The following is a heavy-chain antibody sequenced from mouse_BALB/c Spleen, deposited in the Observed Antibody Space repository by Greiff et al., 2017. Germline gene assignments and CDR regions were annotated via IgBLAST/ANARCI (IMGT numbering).Heavy chain of an antibody. Sequence: EVKLMESGGGLVQPGGSRKLSCAASGFTFSSFGMHWVRQAPEKGLEWVAYISSGSSTIYYADTVKGRFTISSDNPKNTLFLQMTSLRSEDTAMYYCARSNYDSEDWYFDVWGAGTTVTVSS. CDR1: GFTFSSFG. D-gene: IGHD2-4*01. V-gene: IGHV5-17*02. J-gene: IGHJ1*01. CDR2: ISSGSSTI. CDR3: ARSNYDSEDWYFDV.